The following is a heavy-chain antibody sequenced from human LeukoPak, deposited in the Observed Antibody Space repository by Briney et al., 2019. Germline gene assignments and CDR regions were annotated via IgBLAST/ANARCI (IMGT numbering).Heavy chain of an antibody. V-gene: IGHV4-34*01. CDR1: GGSFSGYY. CDR3: ARSTSPAHAFDI. D-gene: IGHD2-2*01. Sequence: SETLSLTCAVYGGSFSGYYWSWIRQPPGKGLEWIGEINHSGSTNYNPSLKSRVTISVDTSKNQFSLKLSSVTAADTAVYYCARSTSPAHAFDIWGQRTMVTVSS. CDR2: INHSGST. J-gene: IGHJ3*02.